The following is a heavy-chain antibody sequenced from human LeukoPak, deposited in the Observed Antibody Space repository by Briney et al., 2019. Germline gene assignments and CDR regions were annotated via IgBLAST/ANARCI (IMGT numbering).Heavy chain of an antibody. CDR2: IWYDGSNK. Sequence: PGGSLRLSCAASGFTFSSYGMHWVRQAPGKGLEWVAVIWYDGSNKYYADSVKGRFTISRDNSKNTLYLQMNSLRAEDTAVYYCARDSSSSSGDWFDPWGQGTLVTVSS. CDR1: GFTFSSYG. J-gene: IGHJ5*02. CDR3: ARDSSSSSGDWFDP. D-gene: IGHD6-13*01. V-gene: IGHV3-33*01.